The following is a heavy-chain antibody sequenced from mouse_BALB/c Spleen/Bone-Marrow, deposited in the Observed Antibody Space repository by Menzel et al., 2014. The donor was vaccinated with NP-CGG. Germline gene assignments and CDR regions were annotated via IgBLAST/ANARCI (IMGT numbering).Heavy chain of an antibody. J-gene: IGHJ2*01. Sequence: EVMLVESGGGLVKPGGSLKLSCAASGFTFSDYYMYWVRQTPEKRLEWVATISDGGSYTYYPDSVKGRFTISRDNAKNNLYLQMSSLKSEDTAMYYCARGSSYFDYWGQGTTFTVSS. CDR3: ARGSSYFDY. CDR1: GFTFSDYY. V-gene: IGHV5-4*02. CDR2: ISDGGSYT. D-gene: IGHD1-1*01.